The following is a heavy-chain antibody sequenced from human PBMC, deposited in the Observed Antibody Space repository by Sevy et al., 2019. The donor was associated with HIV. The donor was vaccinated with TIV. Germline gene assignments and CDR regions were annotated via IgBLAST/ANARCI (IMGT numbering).Heavy chain of an antibody. J-gene: IGHJ5*02. Sequence: GGSLRLSCVGSGFSFSSDAMSWVRQAPGKGLQWVATVSASGGSTYYADSVGGRFSITRDNSKNTLYVKMNSLRAEDTAVYYCARVGGGGYYDPWSGYLEFDPWGQGTLVTVSS. CDR2: VSASGGST. D-gene: IGHD3-3*01. CDR1: GFSFSSDA. V-gene: IGHV3-23*01. CDR3: ARVGGGGYYDPWSGYLEFDP.